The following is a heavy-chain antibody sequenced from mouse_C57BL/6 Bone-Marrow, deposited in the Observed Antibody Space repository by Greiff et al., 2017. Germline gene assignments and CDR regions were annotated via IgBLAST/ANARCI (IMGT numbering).Heavy chain of an antibody. D-gene: IGHD2-3*01. Sequence: EVKLVESGPGMVKPSQSLSLTCTVTGYSITSGYDWHWIRHFPGNKLEWMGYISYSGSTNYNPSLKSRISITHDTSKNHFFLKLNSVTTEDTATYYCARDLIYDGYSWFAYWGQGTLVTVSA. J-gene: IGHJ3*01. CDR3: ARDLIYDGYSWFAY. CDR1: GYSITSGYD. V-gene: IGHV3-1*01. CDR2: ISYSGST.